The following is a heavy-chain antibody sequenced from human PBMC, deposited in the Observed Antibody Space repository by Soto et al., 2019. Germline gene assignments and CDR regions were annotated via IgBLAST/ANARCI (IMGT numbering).Heavy chain of an antibody. Sequence: QVQLVQSGAEVKKPGSSVKVSCKASGDTFSSYAISWVRQAPGQGLEWMGGIIPIFGTANYAKKFQGRVTITADESTSIAYMELSSLRSEDTAVYYCARDGSGYRSRASPMDVWGQGTTVTVSS. J-gene: IGHJ6*02. CDR1: GDTFSSYA. D-gene: IGHD3-22*01. V-gene: IGHV1-69*01. CDR2: IIPIFGTA. CDR3: ARDGSGYRSRASPMDV.